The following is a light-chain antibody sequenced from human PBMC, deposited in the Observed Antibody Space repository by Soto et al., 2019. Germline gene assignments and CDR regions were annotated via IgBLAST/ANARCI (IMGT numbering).Light chain of an antibody. Sequence: QSVLTQPPSVSAAPGQKVTISCSGSSANIGSNFVSWYQQLPGTVPKLVIYDSDRRPSEIPDRFSGSKSGTSATLDITGLQTGDEADYYCGAWDDSLSVVLFGGGTKLTVL. J-gene: IGLJ2*01. CDR3: GAWDDSLSVVL. V-gene: IGLV1-51*01. CDR2: DSD. CDR1: SANIGSNF.